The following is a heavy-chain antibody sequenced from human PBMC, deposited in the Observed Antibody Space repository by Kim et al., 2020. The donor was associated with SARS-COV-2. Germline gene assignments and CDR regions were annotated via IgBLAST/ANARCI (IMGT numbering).Heavy chain of an antibody. CDR1: GGTFSSYA. CDR2: IIPIFGTA. J-gene: IGHJ6*02. V-gene: IGHV1-69*13. CDR3: ASGKGTEGYYYYGMDV. D-gene: IGHD1-1*01. Sequence: SVKVSCKASGGTFSSYAISWVRQAPGQGLEWMGGIIPIFGTANYAQKFQGRVTITADESTSTAYMELSSLRSEDTAVYYCASGKGTEGYYYYGMDVWGQGTTVTVSS.